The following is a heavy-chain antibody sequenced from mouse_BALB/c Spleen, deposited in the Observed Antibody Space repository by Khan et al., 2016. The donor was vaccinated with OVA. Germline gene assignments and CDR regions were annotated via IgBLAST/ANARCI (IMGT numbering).Heavy chain of an antibody. D-gene: IGHD4-1*01. V-gene: IGHV1S45*01. CDR1: SFTFTTHL. CDR3: TGTGSRCSRDN. J-gene: IGHJ4*01. CDR2: FKPYYEHT. Sequence: LQQSGAELVPPWASVKFSCLAFSFTFTTHLFNWVNQRPGRGLDWSGHFKPYYEHTNYNQTFNGNAPFTADKSSCTAYMELSSLTSEDSAVYNSTGTGSRCSRDNWSRGTRVT.